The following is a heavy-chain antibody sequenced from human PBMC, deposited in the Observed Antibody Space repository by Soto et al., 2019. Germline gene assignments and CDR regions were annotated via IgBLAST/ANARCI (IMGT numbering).Heavy chain of an antibody. Sequence: GGSLRLSCAASGFTFSSYAMSWVRQAPGKGLEWVSAISGSGGSTYYADSVKGRFTISRDNSKNTLYLQMNSLRAEDTAVYYCAKDAPITIFGVASDYYYGMDVWGQGTTVTVSS. D-gene: IGHD3-3*01. CDR2: ISGSGGST. CDR3: AKDAPITIFGVASDYYYGMDV. J-gene: IGHJ6*02. V-gene: IGHV3-23*01. CDR1: GFTFSSYA.